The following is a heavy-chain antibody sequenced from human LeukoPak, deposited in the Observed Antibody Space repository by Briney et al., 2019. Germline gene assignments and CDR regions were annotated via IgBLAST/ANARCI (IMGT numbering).Heavy chain of an antibody. CDR2: ISTSGSTI. Sequence: PGGSLRLSCAASGFTFSDYYMSWIRQASGKGLEWVSDISTSGSTIYYADSVKGRFTISRDNAKNSLYLQMNSLRAEDTAVYYCARDQDNWNYSLDYWGQGTLVTVSS. J-gene: IGHJ4*02. V-gene: IGHV3-11*04. CDR1: GFTFSDYY. D-gene: IGHD1-7*01. CDR3: ARDQDNWNYSLDY.